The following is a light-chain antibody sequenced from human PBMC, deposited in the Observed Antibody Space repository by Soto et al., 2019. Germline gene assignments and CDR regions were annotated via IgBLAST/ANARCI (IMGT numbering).Light chain of an antibody. CDR2: GAS. Sequence: EIVLTQSPGTLSLSPGERATLSCRASESVSSSFLAWYQQRPGQAPRLLMYGASSRATGISDRFSGSGSGTDFTLTFSRLEPEDFAVYYCQQYDSSSFTFGPGTKVDIK. CDR3: QQYDSSSFT. CDR1: ESVSSSF. V-gene: IGKV3-20*01. J-gene: IGKJ3*01.